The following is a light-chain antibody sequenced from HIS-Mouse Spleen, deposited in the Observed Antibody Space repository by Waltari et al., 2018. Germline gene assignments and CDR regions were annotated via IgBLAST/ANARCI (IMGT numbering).Light chain of an antibody. CDR2: EAR. CDR3: YSTDSSGNHRV. Sequence: SYELTQPPSVSVSPGQTARITCSGDALPKKYAYWYQQKSGQAPVLVIYEARKRPSGIQDRFSGSSSGTMATLTISGAQVEDEADYYCYSTDSSGNHRVFGGGTKLTVL. V-gene: IGLV3-10*01. J-gene: IGLJ2*01. CDR1: ALPKKY.